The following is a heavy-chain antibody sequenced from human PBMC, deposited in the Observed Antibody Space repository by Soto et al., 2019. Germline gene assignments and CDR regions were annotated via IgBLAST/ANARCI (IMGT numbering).Heavy chain of an antibody. V-gene: IGHV4-59*11. J-gene: IGHJ4*02. CDR2: LHYSGTT. D-gene: IGHD3-3*01. CDR1: GASISTQS. CDR3: ARGLSWSPYFES. Sequence: LSLTCSVSGASISTQSWNWIRQAPGKGLEWIGYLHYSGTTNYNPSLKSRVTISADTSKNQVSLELTSVTAADTAVYFCARGLSWSPYFESWGQGILVTVSS.